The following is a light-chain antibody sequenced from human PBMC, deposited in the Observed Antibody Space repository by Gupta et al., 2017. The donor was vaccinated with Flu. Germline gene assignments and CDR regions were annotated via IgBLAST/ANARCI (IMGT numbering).Light chain of an antibody. CDR3: RGQDGSPFT. Sequence: EIVLTQSPGTLSLSPGERATLSCRASQSLSGALAWYQQKPGQAPRLLIFSASGSATGTPGRFSGCGSGIAFTLSIIRLEPEDFAVYYCRGQDGSPFTFGHGTTVDIQ. V-gene: IGKV3-20*01. J-gene: IGKJ3*01. CDR2: SAS. CDR1: QSLSGA.